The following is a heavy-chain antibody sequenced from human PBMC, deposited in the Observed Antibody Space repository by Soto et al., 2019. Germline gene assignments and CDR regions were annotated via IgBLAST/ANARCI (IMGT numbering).Heavy chain of an antibody. CDR1: GGSISSSNW. CDR2: IYHSGST. D-gene: IGHD6-13*01. CDR3: ARLQQQLVHGDWFDP. V-gene: IGHV4-4*02. J-gene: IGHJ5*02. Sequence: QVQLQESGPGLVKPSGTLSLTCAVSGGSISSSNWWSWVRQPPGKGLEWIGEIYHSGSTNYNPSLKSRVTRSVDKSKNQFSLKLSSVTAADTAVYYCARLQQQLVHGDWFDPWGQGTLVTVSS.